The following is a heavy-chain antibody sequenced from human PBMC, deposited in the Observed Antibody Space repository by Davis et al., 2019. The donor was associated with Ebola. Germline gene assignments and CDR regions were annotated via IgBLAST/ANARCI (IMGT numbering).Heavy chain of an antibody. CDR3: ASNLRFLEWLSPGLDV. CDR2: INPNSGGT. V-gene: IGHV1-2*02. J-gene: IGHJ6*04. D-gene: IGHD3-3*01. CDR1: GYTFTGYY. Sequence: ASVKVSCKASGYTFTGYYMHWVRQAPGQGLEWMGWINPNSGGTNYAQKFQGRVTITRDTSASTAYMELSSLRSEDTAVYYCASNLRFLEWLSPGLDVWGKGTTVTVSS.